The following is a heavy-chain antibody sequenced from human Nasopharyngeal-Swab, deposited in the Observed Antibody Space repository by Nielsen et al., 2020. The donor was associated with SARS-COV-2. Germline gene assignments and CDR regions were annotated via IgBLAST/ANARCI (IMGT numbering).Heavy chain of an antibody. CDR3: ARGETAMAKYYYYGMDV. J-gene: IGHJ6*02. V-gene: IGHV3-48*02. D-gene: IGHD5-18*01. CDR1: GFTFSSYS. CDR2: ISSSSSTI. Sequence: GGSLRLSCAASGFTFSSYSMNWVRQAPGKGLEWVSYISSSSSTIYYADSVKGRFTISRDNAKNSLYLQMNSLRDGDTAVYYCARGETAMAKYYYYGMDVWGQGTTVTVSS.